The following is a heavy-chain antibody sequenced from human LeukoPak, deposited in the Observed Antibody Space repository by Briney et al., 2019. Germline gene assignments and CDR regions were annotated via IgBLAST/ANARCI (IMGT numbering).Heavy chain of an antibody. CDR1: GFIFSTYG. CDR2: ISYDGSNK. CDR3: ARDDPSGYSSGWAR. Sequence: GGSLRLSCGASGFIFSTYGMHWVRQAPGKGLEWVAVISYDGSNKYYADSVKGRFTISRDNSKNTLYLQMNSLRAEDTAVYYCARDDPSGYSSGWARWGQGTLVTVSS. V-gene: IGHV3-30*19. J-gene: IGHJ4*02. D-gene: IGHD6-19*01.